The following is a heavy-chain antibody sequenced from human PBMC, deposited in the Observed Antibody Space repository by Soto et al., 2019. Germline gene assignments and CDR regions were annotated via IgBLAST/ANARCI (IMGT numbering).Heavy chain of an antibody. CDR2: ISYDGSNK. D-gene: IGHD6-6*01. J-gene: IGHJ4*02. CDR1: GFTFSSYA. CDR3: ARANSSENYFDY. Sequence: GGSLRLSCAASGFTFSSYAMHWVRQAPGKGLEWVAVISYDGSNKYYADSVKGRFTISRDNSKNTLYLQMNSLRAEDTAVYYCARANSSENYFDYWGQGTLVTVS. V-gene: IGHV3-30-3*01.